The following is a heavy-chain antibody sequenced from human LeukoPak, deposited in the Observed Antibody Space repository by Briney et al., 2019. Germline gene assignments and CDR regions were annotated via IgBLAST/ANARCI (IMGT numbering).Heavy chain of an antibody. V-gene: IGHV3-23*01. J-gene: IGHJ4*02. CDR1: GFTFSSYA. CDR2: ISGSGGST. D-gene: IGHD2-15*01. CDR3: ARARLYCSGGSCYPRVFDY. Sequence: GGSLRLTCAASGFTFSSYAMSWVRQAPGKGLEWVSAISGSGGSTYYADSVKGRFTISRDNSKNTLYLQMNSLRAEDTAVYYCARARLYCSGGSCYPRVFDYWGQGTLVTVSS.